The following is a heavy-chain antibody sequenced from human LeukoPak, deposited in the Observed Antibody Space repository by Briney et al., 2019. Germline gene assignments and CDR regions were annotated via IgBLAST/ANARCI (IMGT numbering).Heavy chain of an antibody. J-gene: IGHJ5*02. Sequence: GGSLRLSCAASGFTFSNYNMDWVRQAPGKGLEWVSAISGSSSSILYADSVKGRFTMSRDNAKNSVFLQMNSLRAEDTAVYYCARDLDIVVVPASWFYPWGQGTLVTVSS. CDR2: ISGSSSSI. D-gene: IGHD2-2*03. CDR3: ARDLDIVVVPASWFYP. CDR1: GFTFSNYN. V-gene: IGHV3-21*01.